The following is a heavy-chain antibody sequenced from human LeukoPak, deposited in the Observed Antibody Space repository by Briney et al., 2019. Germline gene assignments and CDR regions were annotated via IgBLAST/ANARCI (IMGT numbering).Heavy chain of an antibody. CDR3: ARHFWTAAATDC. CDR1: GGSISISTYY. Sequence: SETLSLTCTVSGGSISISTYYWGWIRQPPGKGLEWIGSIYYSGISYYNPSLKSRVTISVHTSKNQFSLKLSSVTAADTAVYYCARHFWTAAATDCWGQGTLVTVSS. V-gene: IGHV4-39*01. D-gene: IGHD6-13*01. J-gene: IGHJ4*02. CDR2: IYYSGIS.